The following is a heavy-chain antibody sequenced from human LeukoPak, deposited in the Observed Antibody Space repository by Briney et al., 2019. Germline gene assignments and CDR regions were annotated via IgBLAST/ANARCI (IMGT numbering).Heavy chain of an antibody. CDR1: GYTFTSYY. D-gene: IGHD1-26*01. CDR3: ARVYPSGSYDY. V-gene: IGHV1-46*01. J-gene: IGHJ4*02. CDR2: INPSGGST. Sequence: ASVKVSCKASGYTFTSYYMHWVRQAPGQGLEWMGIINPSGGSTSYAQKFQGRVTMTRDTSTSTVYMGLSSPRSEDTAVCYCARVYPSGSYDYWGQGTLVTVSS.